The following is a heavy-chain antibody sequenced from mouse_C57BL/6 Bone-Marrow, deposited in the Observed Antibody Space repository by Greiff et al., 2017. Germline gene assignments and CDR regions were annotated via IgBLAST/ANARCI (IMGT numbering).Heavy chain of an antibody. Sequence: EVQLQQSGTVLARPGASVKMSCKTSGYTFTSYWMHWVKQRPGQGLEWIGAIYPGNSDTSYNQKFKGKAKLTAVTSASTAYMELSSLTNEDSAVYYCTSFTTVVATDFDVWGTGTTVTVSS. CDR2: IYPGNSDT. CDR3: TSFTTVVATDFDV. J-gene: IGHJ1*03. CDR1: GYTFTSYW. D-gene: IGHD1-1*01. V-gene: IGHV1-5*01.